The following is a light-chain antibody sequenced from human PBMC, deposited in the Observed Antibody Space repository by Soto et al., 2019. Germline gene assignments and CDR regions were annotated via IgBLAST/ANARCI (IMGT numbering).Light chain of an antibody. CDR1: QSVISS. CDR2: DAS. J-gene: IGKJ5*01. V-gene: IGKV3-11*01. Sequence: EIVLTQSPATLSLSPRERATLSCRASQSVISSLAWYQQQPGQAPRLLIYDASNRATGIPARFSGSGSGTGFTLTISSLEPEDFAVYYCQQRSNWPPITFGQGTRLEI. CDR3: QQRSNWPPIT.